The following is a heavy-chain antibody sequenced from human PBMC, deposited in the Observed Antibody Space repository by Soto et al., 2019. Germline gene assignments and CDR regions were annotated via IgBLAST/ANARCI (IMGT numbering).Heavy chain of an antibody. V-gene: IGHV3-21*01. J-gene: IGHJ4*02. CDR3: ARDQVVVAATYYFDY. CDR1: GFTFSSYS. Sequence: GGSLRLSCTASGFTFSSYSMNWVRQAPGKGLEWVSSISSSSSYIYYADSVKGRFTISRDNAKNSLYLQMNSLRAEDTAVYYCARDQVVVAATYYFDYWGQGTLVTVSS. D-gene: IGHD2-15*01. CDR2: ISSSSSYI.